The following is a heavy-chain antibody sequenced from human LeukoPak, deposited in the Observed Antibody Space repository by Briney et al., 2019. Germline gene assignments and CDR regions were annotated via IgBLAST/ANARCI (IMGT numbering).Heavy chain of an antibody. J-gene: IGHJ5*02. CDR3: AKSHNNWFYP. Sequence: GGSLRLSCAASGFTFSSYAMSWVRQAPGKGLEWVSIISGSGGSKYYADSVKGRFTISRDNSKNTLYLQMNSLRAEDTAVYYCAKSHNNWFYPWGQGTLVTVSS. CDR2: ISGSGGSK. CDR1: GFTFSSYA. V-gene: IGHV3-23*01.